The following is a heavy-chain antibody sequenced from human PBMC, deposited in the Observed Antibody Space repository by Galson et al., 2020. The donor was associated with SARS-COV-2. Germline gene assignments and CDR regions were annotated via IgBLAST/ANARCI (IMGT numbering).Heavy chain of an antibody. J-gene: IGHJ2*01. CDR2: IYLGDSDT. V-gene: IGHV5-51*01. D-gene: IGHD6-13*01. CDR1: GDTFTNYW. CDR3: ARQGGLAEPGLYWYFDL. Sequence: HGESLKISCENSGDTFTNYWIGWVRQMPGKGLEWMGIIYLGDSDTRYSPSFQGQVTMSVDKSVRTAYLEWDSLKASDTAMYYCARQGGLAEPGLYWYFDLWGRGTLVTVSS.